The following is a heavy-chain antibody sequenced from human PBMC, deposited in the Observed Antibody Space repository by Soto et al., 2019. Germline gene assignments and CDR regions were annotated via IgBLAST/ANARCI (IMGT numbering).Heavy chain of an antibody. Sequence: QVQLQESGPRLVKPSQTLSLTCTVSGGSISSGDSYWSWIRQHPGKGLEWIGNIYYSGDTDYNPSLKSRVTISVDTSRNQFSLRLSSVTAADTAIYYCAIDNLGDAYHYGLDVWGQGTTVTVSS. CDR3: AIDNLGDAYHYGLDV. V-gene: IGHV4-31*03. CDR1: GGSISSGDSY. D-gene: IGHD2-21*01. J-gene: IGHJ6*02. CDR2: IYYSGDT.